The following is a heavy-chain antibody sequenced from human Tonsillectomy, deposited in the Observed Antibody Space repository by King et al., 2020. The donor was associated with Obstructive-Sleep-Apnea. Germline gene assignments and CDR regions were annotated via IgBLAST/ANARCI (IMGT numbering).Heavy chain of an antibody. CDR1: GGSFSAYY. V-gene: IGHV4-34*01. D-gene: IGHD3-10*01. Sequence: VQLQQWGAGLLKPSETLSLTCAVSGGSFSAYYWTWIRQPPGMGLQWIGEVNPSAGTKYSPSLRSRLTISVDTSKNQFSLRLRSVTAADTAVYYCARGTRFDSGTLGSLGHYYDLDVWGQGTAVTVSS. CDR3: ARGTRFDSGTLGSLGHYYDLDV. J-gene: IGHJ6*02. CDR2: VNPSAGT.